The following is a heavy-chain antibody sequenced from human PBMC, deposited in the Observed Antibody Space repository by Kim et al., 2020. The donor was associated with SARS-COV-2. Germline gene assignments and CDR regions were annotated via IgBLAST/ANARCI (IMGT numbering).Heavy chain of an antibody. D-gene: IGHD6-6*01. CDR3: AKDVAARNDAFDI. Sequence: YADSVKGRFTISRDNSKNTLYLQMNSLRAEDTAVYYCAKDVAARNDAFDIWGQGTMVTVSS. J-gene: IGHJ3*02. V-gene: IGHV3-30*02.